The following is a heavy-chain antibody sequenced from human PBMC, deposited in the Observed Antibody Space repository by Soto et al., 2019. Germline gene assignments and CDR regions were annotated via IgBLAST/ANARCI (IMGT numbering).Heavy chain of an antibody. D-gene: IGHD4-17*01. CDR1: GGSISSTTYY. J-gene: IGHJ4*02. CDR2: IYYSGTT. V-gene: IGHV4-39*01. Sequence: QLQLQESGPGLVKPSETLSLTCTVSGGSISSTTYYWGWIRQPPGKGLEWIGTIYYSGTTYYNPSLKSRVTISVDTSKNQFSLKLSSVTAADTAVFYCARHSPNDYGDHEEFSFDYWGQGTLVTVSS. CDR3: ARHSPNDYGDHEEFSFDY.